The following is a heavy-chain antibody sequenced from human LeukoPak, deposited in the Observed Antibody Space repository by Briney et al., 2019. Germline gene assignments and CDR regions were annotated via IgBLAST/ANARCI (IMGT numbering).Heavy chain of an antibody. CDR1: GFTFSSYW. D-gene: IGHD6-19*01. Sequence: GGSLRLSCAASGFTFSSYWMSWVRQAPGKGLEWVANIKQDGSEKYYVDSVKGRFTISRDNAKNSLYLQVNSLRAEDTAVYYCARGEKQWLVFLCGPFDYWGQGTLVTVSS. V-gene: IGHV3-7*01. J-gene: IGHJ4*02. CDR3: ARGEKQWLVFLCGPFDY. CDR2: IKQDGSEK.